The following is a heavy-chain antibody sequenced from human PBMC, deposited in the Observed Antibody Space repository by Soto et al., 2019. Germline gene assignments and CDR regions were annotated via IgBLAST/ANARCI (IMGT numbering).Heavy chain of an antibody. Sequence: EVQFLESGGGLVQPGGSLRLSCATSGLDFSGFSMNWVRQAPGKGLEWVSSIGISSTITYYADSVKGRFTISRDNSKSTLYLQMDSLKVEDTVFYYWASIPTFMVLTPRGFWGRGTLVTVSA. CDR2: IGISSTIT. CDR1: GLDFSGFS. CDR3: ASIPTFMVLTPRGF. V-gene: IGHV3-23*05. J-gene: IGHJ4*02. D-gene: IGHD2-21*02.